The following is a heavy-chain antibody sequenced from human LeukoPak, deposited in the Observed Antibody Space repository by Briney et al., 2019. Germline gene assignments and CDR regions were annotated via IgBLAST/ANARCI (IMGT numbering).Heavy chain of an antibody. D-gene: IGHD6-13*01. CDR2: VFYSGST. V-gene: IGHV4-39*02. CDR3: ARDAYELAAAGRVVGAFDI. J-gene: IGHJ3*02. CDR1: GGSINTNTFF. Sequence: SESLSLTCGVSGGSINTNTFFWGWIRQPPGKGLEWIGNVFYSGSTMYNPSLKSRVTMSIDTSNNQFSLRLYSVTAVDTAVYYCARDAYELAAAGRVVGAFDIWGQGTMVTVSS.